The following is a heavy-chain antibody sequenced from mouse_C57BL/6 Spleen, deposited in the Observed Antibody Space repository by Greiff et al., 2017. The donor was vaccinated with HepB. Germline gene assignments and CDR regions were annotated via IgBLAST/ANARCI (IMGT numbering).Heavy chain of an antibody. Sequence: EVKVVESGGGLVKPGGSLKLSCAASGFTFSSYAMSWVRQTPEKRLEWVATISDGGSYTYYPDNVKGRFTISRDNAKNNLYLQMSHLKSEDTAMYYCARDREPSYFDYWGQGTTLTVSS. CDR1: GFTFSSYA. J-gene: IGHJ2*01. CDR2: ISDGGSYT. CDR3: ARDREPSYFDY. D-gene: IGHD3-1*01. V-gene: IGHV5-4*01.